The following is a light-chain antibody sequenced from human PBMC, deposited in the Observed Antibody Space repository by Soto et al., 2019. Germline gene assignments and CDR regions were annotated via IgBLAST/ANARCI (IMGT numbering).Light chain of an antibody. Sequence: QSVLTQPASVSGSPGQSITISCTGTGSDVGGYNYVSWYQHHPDKAPKLMIYEVSNRPSGVSNRFSGSKSGNTASLTISGLQAEDEADYYCSSYTSSSTPHVVFGGGTKLTVL. CDR1: GSDVGGYNY. J-gene: IGLJ2*01. CDR3: SSYTSSSTPHVV. CDR2: EVS. V-gene: IGLV2-14*01.